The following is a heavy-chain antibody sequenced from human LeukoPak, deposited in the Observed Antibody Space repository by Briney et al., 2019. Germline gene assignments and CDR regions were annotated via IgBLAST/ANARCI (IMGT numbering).Heavy chain of an antibody. CDR1: GYTFSGYY. V-gene: IGHV1-2*02. J-gene: IGHJ3*02. Sequence: GPVKVSCKASGYTFSGYYIHWVRQAPGPGREWMGWINPNSGGTNYAQKFQGRVTMTRDTSISTAYMELSRLRSDDTAVYYCARGPFGRRAFDIWGQGTMVTVSS. D-gene: IGHD3-10*01. CDR2: INPNSGGT. CDR3: ARGPFGRRAFDI.